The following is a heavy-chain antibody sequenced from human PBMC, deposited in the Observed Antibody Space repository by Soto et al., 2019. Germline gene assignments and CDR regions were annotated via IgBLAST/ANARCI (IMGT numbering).Heavy chain of an antibody. Sequence: QVQLVQSEAEVKKPGASVKVSCTASGYSFTDYYLHWVRQAPGQGLEWLGWINPKSGGTNYAQRFEDRVNLTRDTSLGTAYLELTSLRSDDTAVYYWARVISPAGDYWGQGTLVTVSS. V-gene: IGHV1-2*02. J-gene: IGHJ4*02. CDR1: GYSFTDYY. CDR3: ARVISPAGDY. CDR2: INPKSGGT.